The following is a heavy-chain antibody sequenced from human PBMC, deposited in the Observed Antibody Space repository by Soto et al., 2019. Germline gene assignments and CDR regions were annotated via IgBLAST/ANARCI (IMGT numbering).Heavy chain of an antibody. CDR3: AMIDYRSGSDY. CDR1: GGTFSSYP. Sequence: SVKVSCKASGGTFSSYPLSWVRQAPGQGLEWMGGIIPIFGTTKYAQKFQGRVTIIADESTTTAYMELSSLRSEDTAVYYCAMIDYRSGSDYWGQGTLVTVSS. CDR2: IIPIFGTT. J-gene: IGHJ4*02. D-gene: IGHD6-19*01. V-gene: IGHV1-69*13.